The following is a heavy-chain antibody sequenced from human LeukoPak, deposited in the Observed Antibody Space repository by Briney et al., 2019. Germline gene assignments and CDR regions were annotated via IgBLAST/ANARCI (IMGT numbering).Heavy chain of an antibody. V-gene: IGHV4-59*12. CDR2: IYYSGST. CDR3: AREVYYDSSGYSFDY. CDR1: GGSFSSYY. J-gene: IGHJ4*02. Sequence: SETLSLTCAVYGGSFSSYYWSWIRQPPGKGLEWIGYIYYSGSTNYNPSLKSRVTISVDTSKNQFSLKLSSVTAADTAVYYCAREVYYDSSGYSFDYWGQGTLVTVSS. D-gene: IGHD3-22*01.